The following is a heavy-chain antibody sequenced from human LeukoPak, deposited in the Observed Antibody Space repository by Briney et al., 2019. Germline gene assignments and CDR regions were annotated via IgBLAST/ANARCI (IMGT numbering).Heavy chain of an antibody. Sequence: PGGSLRLSCAASGFTFSSSSMNWVRQAPGKGLEWVSSISSSSSYIYYADSVKGRFTISRDNAKNSLYLQMNSLRAEDTAVYYCASEMGGNSNYYYYYYGIDVWGQGTTVTVSS. V-gene: IGHV3-21*01. J-gene: IGHJ6*02. D-gene: IGHD4-23*01. CDR2: ISSSSSYI. CDR1: GFTFSSSS. CDR3: ASEMGGNSNYYYYYYGIDV.